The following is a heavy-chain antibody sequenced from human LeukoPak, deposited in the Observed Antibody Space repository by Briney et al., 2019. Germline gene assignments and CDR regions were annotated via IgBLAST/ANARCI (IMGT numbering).Heavy chain of an antibody. CDR2: ISSSSSTI. J-gene: IGHJ4*02. Sequence: GGSLRLSCAASGFTFSSYSMNWVRQAPGKGLEWVSYISSSSSTIYYADSVKGRFTISRDNAKSSLYLQMNSLRAEDTAVYYCATSRTLDYWGQGTLVTVSS. V-gene: IGHV3-48*04. CDR1: GFTFSSYS. CDR3: ATSRTLDY.